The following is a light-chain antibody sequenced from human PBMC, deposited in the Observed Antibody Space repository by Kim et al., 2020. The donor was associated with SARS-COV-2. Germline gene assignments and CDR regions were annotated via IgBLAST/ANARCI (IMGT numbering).Light chain of an antibody. Sequence: SASVGDRVVITCRASQDINNYVAWYQQKPGKAPKFLMYLASTFQSGVPSRFSGSGSGTEFTLTISSLQPEDFATYSCQQLKSYPHTFGQGTKLEIK. V-gene: IGKV1-9*01. J-gene: IGKJ2*01. CDR3: QQLKSYPHT. CDR1: QDINNY. CDR2: LAS.